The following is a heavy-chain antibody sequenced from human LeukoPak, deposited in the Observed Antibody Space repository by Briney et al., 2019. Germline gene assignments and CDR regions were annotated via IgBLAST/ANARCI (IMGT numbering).Heavy chain of an antibody. Sequence: GGSLRLSCAASGFVVKNNHMGWVRQPPGKGLEWVSLLYSGGDTSYADSVKGRFTIFRDRSKNTLYLQMKSLKTEDTAVYYCARALHSYGLSYYFDFWGQGTLLTVSS. CDR3: ARALHSYGLSYYFDF. CDR2: LYSGGDT. J-gene: IGHJ4*02. CDR1: GFVVKNNH. V-gene: IGHV3-53*01. D-gene: IGHD5-18*01.